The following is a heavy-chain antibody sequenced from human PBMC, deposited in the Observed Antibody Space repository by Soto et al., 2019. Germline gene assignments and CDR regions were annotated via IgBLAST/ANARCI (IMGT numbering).Heavy chain of an antibody. V-gene: IGHV5-10-1*01. D-gene: IGHD4-4*01. CDR1: GYSFSTYW. CDR2: IDPSDSYT. J-gene: IGHJ4*02. Sequence: PGESLKISCKGSGYSFSTYWISWVRQMPGKGLEWMGRIDPSDSYTNYSPSFQGHVTISVDKSISTAYLQWSSLKASDTAMYYCARHSHSNYASFDYWGQGTLVTVSS. CDR3: ARHSHSNYASFDY.